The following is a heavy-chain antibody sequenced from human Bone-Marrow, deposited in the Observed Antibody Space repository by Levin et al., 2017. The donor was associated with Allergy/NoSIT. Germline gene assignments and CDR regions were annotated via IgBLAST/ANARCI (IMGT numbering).Heavy chain of an antibody. J-gene: IGHJ4*02. V-gene: IGHV4-39*07. Sequence: SQTLSLTCTVSGGSISTASDYWGWIRQPPGKGPEWIGSIFYRGDTYYNPSLKSRVTISVDTSTNQFSLNLNSLIAADTAVYYCARVGSSADFDYWGQGTLVTVSS. CDR1: GGSISTASDY. CDR3: ARVGSSADFDY. CDR2: IFYRGDT. D-gene: IGHD6-6*01.